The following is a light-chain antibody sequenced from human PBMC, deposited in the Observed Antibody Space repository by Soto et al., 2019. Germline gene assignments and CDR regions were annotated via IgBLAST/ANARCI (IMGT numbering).Light chain of an antibody. CDR2: GAS. V-gene: IGKV3-20*01. Sequence: ALTQSPGTLSSSPGERATLSCRASQSVSSNYLAWYQQKPGQAHRLLIYGASSRATGIHDRFSGSGSGTDFTLTIKRLEPEDFAVYYCQQYGDLPWTFGQGTKVDIK. CDR3: QQYGDLPWT. J-gene: IGKJ1*01. CDR1: QSVSSNY.